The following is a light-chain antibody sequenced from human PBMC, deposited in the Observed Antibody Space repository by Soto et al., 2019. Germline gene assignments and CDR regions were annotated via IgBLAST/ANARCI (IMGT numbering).Light chain of an antibody. CDR2: LVS. CDR3: MQALQTPLT. CDR1: QSLLHSNGNTY. J-gene: IGKJ4*01. V-gene: IGKV2-28*01. Sequence: DIVMTQSPFSLPVTPGEPASISCRSSQSLLHSNGNTYLDWYLQKPGQSPQLLIYLVSDRASGVPGRFSGSGSGTDFRLNISRVEAEDAGVYYCMQALQTPLTFGGGTKVEIK.